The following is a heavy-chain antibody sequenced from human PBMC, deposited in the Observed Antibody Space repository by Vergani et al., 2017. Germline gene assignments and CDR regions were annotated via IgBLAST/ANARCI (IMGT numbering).Heavy chain of an antibody. Sequence: VQLVESGGGLVKPGGSLRLSCAASGFTFIMHAMSWVRQAPGKGLEWVSTLSASDRRTHYADSVKGRFTISRDISKNTLFLHMNSLRPEDTAVYYCAKVGRSEVAGTFGAFDIWGQGKMVTVSS. CDR1: GFTFIMHA. D-gene: IGHD6-19*01. J-gene: IGHJ3*02. CDR3: AKVGRSEVAGTFGAFDI. CDR2: LSASDRRT. V-gene: IGHV3-23*04.